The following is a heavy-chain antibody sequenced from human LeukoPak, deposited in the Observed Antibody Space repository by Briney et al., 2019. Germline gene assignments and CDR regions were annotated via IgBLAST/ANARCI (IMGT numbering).Heavy chain of an antibody. J-gene: IGHJ5*02. CDR2: TIPLFGTA. Sequence: ASVKVSCKASGGTVSRYAISWVRQAPGQGLEWMGGTIPLFGTANYAQKFQGRVTIIADESTGTAYMELSSLRSEDTAVYYCARDRPGRYCSTISCYSASPFDPWGQGTLVTVSS. CDR3: ARDRPGRYCSTISCYSASPFDP. V-gene: IGHV1-69*13. D-gene: IGHD2-2*02. CDR1: GGTVSRYA.